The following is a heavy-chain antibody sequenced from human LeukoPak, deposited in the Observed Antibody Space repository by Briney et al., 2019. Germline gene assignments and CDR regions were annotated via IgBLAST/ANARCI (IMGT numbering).Heavy chain of an antibody. V-gene: IGHV4-59*08. J-gene: IGHJ4*02. Sequence: SETLSLTCTVSGGSISSYYWSWIRQPPGKGLKWIGYIYYSGGTNYNPSLKSRVTISVDTSKNQFSLRLTSVTAADTAVYYCARLRDDILTGYHFDYWGQGTLVTVSS. D-gene: IGHD3-9*01. CDR1: GGSISSYY. CDR3: ARLRDDILTGYHFDY. CDR2: IYYSGGT.